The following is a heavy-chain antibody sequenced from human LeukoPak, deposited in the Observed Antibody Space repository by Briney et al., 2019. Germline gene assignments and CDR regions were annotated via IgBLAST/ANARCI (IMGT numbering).Heavy chain of an antibody. CDR2: IYHSGST. J-gene: IGHJ4*02. Sequence: TSETLSLTCTVSGGSISSGGYYWSWIRQSPGKGLEWIGYIYHSGSTYYNPSLKSRVTISVDRSKNQFSLKLSSVTAADTAVYYWARKACPFYYLGQGTLVTVSS. CDR3: ARKACPFYY. CDR1: GGSISSGGYY. V-gene: IGHV4-30-2*06.